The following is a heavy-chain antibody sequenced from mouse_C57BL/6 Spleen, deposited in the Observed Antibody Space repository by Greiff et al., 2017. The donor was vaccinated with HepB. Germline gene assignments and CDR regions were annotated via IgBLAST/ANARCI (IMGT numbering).Heavy chain of an antibody. CDR3: ARGDYYGNFYAMDY. J-gene: IGHJ4*01. CDR1: GFTFSDYY. CDR2: ISNGGGST. D-gene: IGHD2-1*01. V-gene: IGHV5-12*01. Sequence: EVNVVESGGGLVQPGGSLKLSCAASGFTFSDYYMYWVRQTPEKRLEWVAYISNGGGSTYYPDTVKGRFTISRDNAKNTLYLQMSRLKSEDTAMYYCARGDYYGNFYAMDYWGQGTSVTVSS.